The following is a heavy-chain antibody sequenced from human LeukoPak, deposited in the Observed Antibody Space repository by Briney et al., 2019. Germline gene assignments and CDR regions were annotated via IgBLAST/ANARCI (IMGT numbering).Heavy chain of an antibody. V-gene: IGHV1-69*05. D-gene: IGHD1-26*01. CDR1: GGTFSSYA. CDR3: ARGAGATDFDY. CDR2: IIPIFGTA. J-gene: IGHJ4*02. Sequence: RASVKVSCKASGGTFSSYAISWVRRAPGQGLEWMGGIIPIFGTANYAQKFQGRVTITTDESTSTAYMELSSLRSEDTAVYYCARGAGATDFDYWGQGTLVTVSS.